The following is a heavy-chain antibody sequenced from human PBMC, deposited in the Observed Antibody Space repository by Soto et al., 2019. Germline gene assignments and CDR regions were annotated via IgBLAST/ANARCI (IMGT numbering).Heavy chain of an antibody. Sequence: PSETLSLTCTVSGGSVSSGSYYWSWIRQPPGKGLEWIGYIYYSGSTNYNPSLKSRVTISVDTSKNQFSLKLSSVTAADTAVYYCARDVRYSSSWYLSWFDPWGQGTLVTVSS. D-gene: IGHD6-13*01. CDR2: IYYSGST. CDR3: ARDVRYSSSWYLSWFDP. CDR1: GGSVSSGSYY. V-gene: IGHV4-61*01. J-gene: IGHJ5*02.